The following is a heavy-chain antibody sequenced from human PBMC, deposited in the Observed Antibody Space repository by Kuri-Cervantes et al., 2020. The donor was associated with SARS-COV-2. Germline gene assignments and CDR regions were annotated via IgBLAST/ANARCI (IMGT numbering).Heavy chain of an antibody. D-gene: IGHD4-17*01. CDR2: IIPILGIA. V-gene: IGHV1-69*10. J-gene: IGHJ3*02. CDR1: GYTFTSYD. Sequence: SVKVSCKASGYTFTSYDINWVRQAPGQGLEWMGGIIPILGIANYAQKFQGRVTITADKSTSTAYMELSSLRSEDTAVYYCARVGDGRGNDAFDIWGQGTMVTVSS. CDR3: ARVGDGRGNDAFDI.